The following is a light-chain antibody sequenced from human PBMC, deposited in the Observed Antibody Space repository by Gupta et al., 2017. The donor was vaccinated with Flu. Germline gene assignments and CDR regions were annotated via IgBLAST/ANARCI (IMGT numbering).Light chain of an antibody. J-gene: IGKJ1*01. V-gene: IGKV3-20*01. CDR1: RSVTSRY. CDR2: YIS. CDR3: QQEQNSPTT. Sequence: IVLTQSPDTLSLSPGERATLSCRASRSVTSRYLAWYQQKPGQAPRVLIYYISTRATGIPDRFSGSGSETDFTLTISRLEPEDFAVYYCQQEQNSPTTFGQGTKVEIK.